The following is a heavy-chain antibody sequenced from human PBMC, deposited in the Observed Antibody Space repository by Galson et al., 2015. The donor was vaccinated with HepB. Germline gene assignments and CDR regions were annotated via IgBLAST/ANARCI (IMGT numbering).Heavy chain of an antibody. CDR3: AKARGLIVVVPAAMTPGYMDV. D-gene: IGHD2-2*01. Sequence: SLRLSCAASGFTFSSYAMSWVRQAPGKGLEWVSAISGSGGSTYYADSVKGRFTISRDNSKNTLYLQMNSLRAEDTAVYYCAKARGLIVVVPAAMTPGYMDVWGKGTTVTVSS. CDR1: GFTFSSYA. J-gene: IGHJ6*03. V-gene: IGHV3-23*01. CDR2: ISGSGGST.